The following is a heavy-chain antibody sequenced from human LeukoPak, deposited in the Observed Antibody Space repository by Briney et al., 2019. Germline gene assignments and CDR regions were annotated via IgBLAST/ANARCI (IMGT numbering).Heavy chain of an antibody. V-gene: IGHV4-34*01. CDR2: INHSGST. CDR1: GGSFSGYY. D-gene: IGHD3-9*01. Sequence: SETLSLTCGVYGGSFSGYYLTWIRQPPGKGLEWIGEINHSGSTNFNPSLKSRVSVSIDTSKSQFSLKLSSVTAADTAVYYCARGGGNLLPYFDPKYYYYMDVWGKGTTVTVSS. CDR3: ARGGGNLLPYFDPKYYYYMDV. J-gene: IGHJ6*03.